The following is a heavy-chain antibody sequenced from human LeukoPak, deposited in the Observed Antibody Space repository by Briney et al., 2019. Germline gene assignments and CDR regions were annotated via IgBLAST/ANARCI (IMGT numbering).Heavy chain of an antibody. Sequence: QSGGSLRLSCAASGFPLSSYSINWVRQAPGKGLEWVSYISSSGSAIYYVDSVKGRFTVSRDNAKNSLFLQMNSPRAEDTAVYYCVRVKGSYFDYWSQGALVTVSS. D-gene: IGHD2-15*01. V-gene: IGHV3-48*01. CDR2: ISSSGSAI. CDR1: GFPLSSYS. CDR3: VRVKGSYFDY. J-gene: IGHJ4*02.